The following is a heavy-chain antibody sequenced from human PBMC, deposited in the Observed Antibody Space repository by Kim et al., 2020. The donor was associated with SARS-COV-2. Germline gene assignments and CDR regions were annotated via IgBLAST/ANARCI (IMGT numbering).Heavy chain of an antibody. D-gene: IGHD1-20*01. CDR1: GFTFSSYD. J-gene: IGHJ2*01. Sequence: GWTLRLSCAASGFTFSSYDMHWVRQGTEKGLEWVSSIGTKADTYYPDSVKDRFTISRENAKDSFYLQMNSLIAEDTAVYYCARGPIEEGIRATKGYFDLWGRGTVVTVSS. V-gene: IGHV3-13*04. CDR3: ARGPIEEGIRATKGYFDL. CDR2: IGTKADT.